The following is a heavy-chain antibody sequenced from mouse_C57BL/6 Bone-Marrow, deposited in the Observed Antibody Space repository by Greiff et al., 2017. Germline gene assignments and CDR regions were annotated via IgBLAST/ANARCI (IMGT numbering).Heavy chain of an antibody. J-gene: IGHJ1*03. Sequence: VQLQQSGPELVKPGASVKISCKASGYTFTDYYMNWVKQSHGKSLEWIGDINPNNGGTSYNQKFKGKATLTVDKSSSTAYMELRSLTSEDSAVYYCASYYYGRSYWYFDVWGTGTTVTVSS. V-gene: IGHV1-26*01. D-gene: IGHD1-1*01. CDR3: ASYYYGRSYWYFDV. CDR2: INPNNGGT. CDR1: GYTFTDYY.